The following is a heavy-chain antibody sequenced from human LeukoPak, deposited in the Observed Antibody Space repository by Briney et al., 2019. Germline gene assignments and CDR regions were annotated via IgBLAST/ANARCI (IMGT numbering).Heavy chain of an antibody. V-gene: IGHV5-51*01. Sequence: GESLKISCKGSEYSFNSYWVAWVRQMPGKGLEWMGIIYPGDSDARYSPSFQGQVTFSADKSINTAYLQWSSLRASDTAMYYCARLQLVPPFDYWGQGTLVTVSS. CDR1: EYSFNSYW. J-gene: IGHJ4*02. CDR2: IYPGDSDA. D-gene: IGHD6-13*01. CDR3: ARLQLVPPFDY.